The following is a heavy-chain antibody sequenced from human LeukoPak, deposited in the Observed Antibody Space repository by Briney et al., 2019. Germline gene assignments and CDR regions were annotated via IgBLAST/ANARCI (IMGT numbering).Heavy chain of an antibody. D-gene: IGHD4-23*01. CDR1: GASISNYY. CDR3: ARVPTTVVIKGAFDI. J-gene: IGHJ3*02. CDR2: IYYSGST. V-gene: IGHV4-59*06. Sequence: PSETLSLTCTVSGASISNYYWSWIRQHPGKGLEWIGYIYYSGSTYYNPSLKSRVTISVDTSKNQFSLKLSSVTAADTAVYYCARVPTTVVIKGAFDIWGQGTMVTVSS.